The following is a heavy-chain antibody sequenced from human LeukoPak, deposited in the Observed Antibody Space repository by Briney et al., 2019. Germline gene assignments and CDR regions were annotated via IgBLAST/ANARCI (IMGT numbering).Heavy chain of an antibody. CDR2: TYYRSKWYN. CDR3: ARDLDGGWYDFDS. V-gene: IGHV6-1*01. D-gene: IGHD6-19*01. Sequence: SETLSLTCAISGDSVSSNSAAWNWIRPSPSRGLEWLGRTYYRSKWYNNYAISVKSRITINPDTSKNQFSLQLNSVTPEDTAVYYCARDLDGGWYDFDSWGQGTLVTVSS. CDR1: GDSVSSNSAA. J-gene: IGHJ4*02.